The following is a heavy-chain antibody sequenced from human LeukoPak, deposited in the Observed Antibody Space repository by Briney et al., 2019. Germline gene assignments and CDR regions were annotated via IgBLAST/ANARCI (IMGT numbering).Heavy chain of an antibody. CDR2: ISDSGGGT. CDR3: ARAAGYSSGWYELDY. V-gene: IGHV3-23*01. D-gene: IGHD6-13*01. CDR1: GFTFSTYA. J-gene: IGHJ4*02. Sequence: PGGSLRLSCAVSGFTFSTYAMSWVRQAPGKGLEWVSGISDSGGGTYYADSVKGRFTISRDNSENTVYLQMNSLRAEDTAVYYCARAAGYSSGWYELDYWGQGTLVTVSS.